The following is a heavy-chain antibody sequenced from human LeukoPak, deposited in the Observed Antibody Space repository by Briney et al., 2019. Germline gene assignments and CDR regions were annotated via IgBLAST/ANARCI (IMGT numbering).Heavy chain of an antibody. D-gene: IGHD6-13*01. CDR3: AKEEGYSSSWYYDY. CDR2: ISYDGSNK. J-gene: IGHJ4*02. V-gene: IGHV3-30*18. Sequence: GRSLRLSCAASGFTFSSYGMHWVRQAPGKGLEWVAVISYDGSNKYYADSVKGRFTISRDNSKNTLYLQMNSLRAEDTAVYYCAKEEGYSSSWYYDYWGQGTLVTVSS. CDR1: GFTFSSYG.